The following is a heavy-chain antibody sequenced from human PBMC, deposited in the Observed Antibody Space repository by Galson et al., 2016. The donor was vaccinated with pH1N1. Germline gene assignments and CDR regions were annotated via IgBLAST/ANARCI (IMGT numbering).Heavy chain of an antibody. D-gene: IGHD3-10*01. J-gene: IGHJ3*02. CDR1: GYIFTNYY. CDR3: ILMSRGNALNM. CDR2: INPNSGGT. V-gene: IGHV1-2*02. Sequence: SVKVSCKASGYIFTNYYIHWVRQAPGQGLEWMGWINPNSGGTKFPQKFQGRVTMTRDTSITTAYMDLSSLRYDDTAVYYCILMSRGNALNMWGQGTMVTVSS.